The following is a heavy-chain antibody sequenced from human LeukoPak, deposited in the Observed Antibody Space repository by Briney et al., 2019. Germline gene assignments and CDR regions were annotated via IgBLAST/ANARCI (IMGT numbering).Heavy chain of an antibody. Sequence: GGSLRLSCAASGFTFSTYEMNWVRQAPGKGLEWVSYISSSGSSIYYIDSVKGRFTISRDNAKNSLYLQMNSLRAEDTAVYYCARDRRGYVIDYWGQGTLVTVSS. CDR1: GFTFSTYE. D-gene: IGHD5-18*01. J-gene: IGHJ4*02. CDR2: ISSSGSSI. CDR3: ARDRRGYVIDY. V-gene: IGHV3-48*03.